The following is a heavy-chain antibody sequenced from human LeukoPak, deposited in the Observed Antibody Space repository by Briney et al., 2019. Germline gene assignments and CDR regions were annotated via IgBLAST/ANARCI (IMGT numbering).Heavy chain of an antibody. CDR2: ISYDGSNK. J-gene: IGHJ3*02. Sequence: PGGSLRLSCAASGFTFSSYGMHWVRQAPGKGLEWVAVISYDGSNKYYADSVKGRFIISRDNSKNTLYLQNSLRAEDTAVYYCVKDWLGFSGAFDIWGQGTMVTVSS. CDR3: VKDWLGFSGAFDI. D-gene: IGHD3-10*01. V-gene: IGHV3-30*18. CDR1: GFTFSSYG.